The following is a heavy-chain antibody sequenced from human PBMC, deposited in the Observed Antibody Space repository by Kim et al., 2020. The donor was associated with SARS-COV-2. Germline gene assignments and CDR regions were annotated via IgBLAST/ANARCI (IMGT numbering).Heavy chain of an antibody. Sequence: SVKVSCKASGGTFSRYAISWVRQAPGQGLEWMGGIIPMFGTANYAQKFQGRVTITADESTSTVDMDLSSLRSEDTAVYYCARGHDSSGPGYWGQGTLVIVSS. J-gene: IGHJ4*02. D-gene: IGHD3-22*01. CDR1: GGTFSRYA. CDR2: IIPMFGTA. CDR3: ARGHDSSGPGY. V-gene: IGHV1-69*13.